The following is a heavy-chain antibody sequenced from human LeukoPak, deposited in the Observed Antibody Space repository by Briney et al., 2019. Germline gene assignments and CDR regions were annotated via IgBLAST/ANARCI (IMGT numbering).Heavy chain of an antibody. CDR3: ARDKSGNNGWYSYFDY. Sequence: ASVKVSCKTSGYSENFYGITWVRQVAGQGLEWMGWISAQHGQTEYAPNSQDRVTMTTDTYTNTAYMELSRLRSDDTAVYYCARDKSGNNGWYSYFDYWGQGTLVTVSS. D-gene: IGHD6-19*01. CDR1: GYSENFYG. CDR2: ISAQHGQT. J-gene: IGHJ4*02. V-gene: IGHV1-18*01.